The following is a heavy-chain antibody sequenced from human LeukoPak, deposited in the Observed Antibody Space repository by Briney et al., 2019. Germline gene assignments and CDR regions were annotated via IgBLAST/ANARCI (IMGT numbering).Heavy chain of an antibody. Sequence: ASVKVSCKAYGYTFTSYDSNWVRQATGQGLEWMGWMNPNSGNTGYAQKFQGRVTMTRNTSISTAYMELSSLRSEDTAVYYCARGRITMVRGVMNYWGQGTLVTVSS. D-gene: IGHD3-10*01. CDR2: MNPNSGNT. CDR3: ARGRITMVRGVMNY. CDR1: GYTFTSYD. J-gene: IGHJ4*02. V-gene: IGHV1-8*01.